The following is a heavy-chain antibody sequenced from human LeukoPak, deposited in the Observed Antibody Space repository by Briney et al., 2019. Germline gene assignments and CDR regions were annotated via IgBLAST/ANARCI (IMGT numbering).Heavy chain of an antibody. D-gene: IGHD2-8*02. Sequence: GGSLRLSFAAPQFTFSNYAMNRVRQAPGKGLEWVSGISGSGGSTYYADSVKGRFTISRDNSKNTLYLQMNSLRAEDTALYYFAKGTGINHYHWLVPWGQGTLVTVSS. V-gene: IGHV3-23*01. CDR3: AKGTGINHYHWLVP. J-gene: IGHJ5*02. CDR1: QFTFSNYA. CDR2: ISGSGGST.